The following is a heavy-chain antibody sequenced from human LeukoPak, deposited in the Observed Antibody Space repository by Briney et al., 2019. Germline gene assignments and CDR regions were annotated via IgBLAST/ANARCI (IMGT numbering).Heavy chain of an antibody. Sequence: GGSLRLSCAASGFTFSSYSMNWVRQAPGKGLEWVSSISSSSSYIYYADSVKGRFTISRDNAKNSLYLQMNSLRAEDTAVYYCARERREGYNFDYWGQGTLVTVSS. V-gene: IGHV3-21*01. CDR3: ARERREGYNFDY. CDR2: ISSSSSYI. CDR1: GFTFSSYS. J-gene: IGHJ4*02. D-gene: IGHD5-18*01.